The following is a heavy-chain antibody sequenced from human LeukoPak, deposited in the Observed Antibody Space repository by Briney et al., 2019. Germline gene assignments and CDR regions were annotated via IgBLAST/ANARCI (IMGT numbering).Heavy chain of an antibody. D-gene: IGHD1-26*01. CDR1: GYTFTSYY. CDR2: INPSGGST. CDR3: ARDLSGYYFDY. V-gene: IGHV1-46*01. Sequence: SSVKVSCKASGYTFTSYYMHWVRQAPGQGLEWMGVINPSGGSTSYAQKFQGRVTMTRDTSTSTVYMELSSLRSEDTAVYYCARDLSGYYFDYWGQGTLVTVSS. J-gene: IGHJ4*02.